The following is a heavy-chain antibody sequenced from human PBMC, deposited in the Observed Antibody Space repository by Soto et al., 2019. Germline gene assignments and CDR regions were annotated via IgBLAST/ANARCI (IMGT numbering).Heavy chain of an antibody. Sequence: VQAVASGGGLVQPGRSLRLSCAVSGFRFEQYVMHWVRQAPGKGLECVSTVSPTGDTVAYADSVEGRFTVSRDNAKNSLYLHMNSPKGDDTAFYYCLKDAPNGSIDDWGQGTLVTVSS. D-gene: IGHD3-10*01. CDR3: LKDAPNGSIDD. CDR1: GFRFEQYV. J-gene: IGHJ4*02. CDR2: VSPTGDTV. V-gene: IGHV3-9*01.